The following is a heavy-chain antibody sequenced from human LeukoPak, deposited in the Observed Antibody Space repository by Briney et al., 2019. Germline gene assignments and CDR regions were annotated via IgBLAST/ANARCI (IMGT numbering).Heavy chain of an antibody. V-gene: IGHV1-46*01. CDR3: AREESGGYFDY. J-gene: IGHJ4*02. Sequence: ASVKVSCKASGYIFTNYYMHWVRQAPGQGLEWLGLISPTGSSTNYAQKFRGRVTITRDTSTTTVYMELSSLRSEDTAVYYCAREESGGYFDYWGQGTLVTVSS. CDR1: GYIFTNYY. CDR2: ISPTGSST. D-gene: IGHD2-8*02.